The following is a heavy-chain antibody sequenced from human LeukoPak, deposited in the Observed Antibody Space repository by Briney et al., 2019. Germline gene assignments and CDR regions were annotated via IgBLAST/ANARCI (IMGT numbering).Heavy chain of an antibody. J-gene: IGHJ4*02. CDR3: ARVNYDYVWGSYRPFDY. CDR1: GYTFTSYD. D-gene: IGHD3-16*02. V-gene: IGHV1-8*03. Sequence: ASVKVSCKASGYTFTSYDINWVRQATGQGLEWMGWMNPNSGNTGYAQKFQGRVTITRNTSISTAYMELSRLRSEDTAVYYCARVNYDYVWGSYRPFDYWGQGTLVTVSS. CDR2: MNPNSGNT.